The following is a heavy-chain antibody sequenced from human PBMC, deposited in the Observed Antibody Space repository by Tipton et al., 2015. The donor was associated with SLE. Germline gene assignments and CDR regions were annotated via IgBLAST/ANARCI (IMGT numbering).Heavy chain of an antibody. CDR1: GYSISSGYY. V-gene: IGHV4-38-2*01. CDR3: ARAGYCSSGSCQGEFHY. J-gene: IGHJ4*02. Sequence: TLSLTCAVSGYSISSGYYWGWIRQPPGKGLEGIGSIYHSGSTYYNPSLKSRVTISVDTSKNQFSLKLSSVTAADTAVYYCARAGYCSSGSCQGEFHYWGQGSLVAVSS. D-gene: IGHD2-15*01. CDR2: IYHSGST.